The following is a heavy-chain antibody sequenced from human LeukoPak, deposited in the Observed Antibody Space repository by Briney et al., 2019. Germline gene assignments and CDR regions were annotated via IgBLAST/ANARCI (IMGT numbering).Heavy chain of an antibody. J-gene: IGHJ6*03. Sequence: ASVKVSCKASGYTFIGYYIHCVRQAPGQGLEWMGRINPNSGGTNYARKFQGRVTMTRDTSISTAYMELNSLISDDTAVYYCARDSSGGYYYMDVWGKGTTVTVSS. CDR1: GYTFIGYY. CDR3: ARDSSGGYYYMDV. V-gene: IGHV1-2*06. CDR2: INPNSGGT. D-gene: IGHD2-15*01.